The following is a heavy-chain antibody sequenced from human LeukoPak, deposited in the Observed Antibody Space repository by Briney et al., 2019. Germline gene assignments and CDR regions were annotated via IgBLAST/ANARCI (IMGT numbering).Heavy chain of an antibody. Sequence: ASVKVSCKASGYTLTDYYMHWVRQAPGQGLEWMGWINPNSGGANYAQQFQGRVTMTRDTSISTAYMELSRLRSDDTAVYYCARGGYYESSAYRIFDYWGQGTLVTVSS. CDR2: INPNSGGA. CDR1: GYTLTDYY. J-gene: IGHJ4*02. D-gene: IGHD3-22*01. CDR3: ARGGYYESSAYRIFDY. V-gene: IGHV1-2*02.